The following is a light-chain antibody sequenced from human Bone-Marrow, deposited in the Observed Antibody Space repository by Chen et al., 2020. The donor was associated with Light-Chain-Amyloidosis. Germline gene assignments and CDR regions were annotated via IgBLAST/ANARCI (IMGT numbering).Light chain of an antibody. CDR2: SNN. J-gene: IGLJ1*01. Sequence: HSVLTQPPSASGTPGPRVTISCSGSSSNIGSNTVNWYQQLPGTAPKLLIYSNNQRPSGVPDRFSGSKSGTSASLAISGLQSEDEADYYCAAWDDSLNGFYVFGTGTKVTVL. CDR1: SSNIGSNT. V-gene: IGLV1-44*01. CDR3: AAWDDSLNGFYV.